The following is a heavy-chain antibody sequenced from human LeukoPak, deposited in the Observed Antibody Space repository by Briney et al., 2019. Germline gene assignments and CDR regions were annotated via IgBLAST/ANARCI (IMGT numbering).Heavy chain of an antibody. J-gene: IGHJ4*02. Sequence: GGPLRLSCAASGFGFSSFGMHWVRQAPDKGLDWVAYIRNDASKTYYAESVKGRFTISRDNSKNMVFLQMNSLRSEDTALYYCAKRAGSAWSAGVWGQGTLVTVSS. CDR3: AKRAGSAWSAGV. CDR2: IRNDASKT. D-gene: IGHD3-10*01. V-gene: IGHV3-30*02. CDR1: GFGFSSFG.